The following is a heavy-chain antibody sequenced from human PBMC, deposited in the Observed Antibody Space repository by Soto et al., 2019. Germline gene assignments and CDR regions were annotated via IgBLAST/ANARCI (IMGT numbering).Heavy chain of an antibody. Sequence: ASVKVSCKASGYTFTSYAMHWVRQAPGQRLEWMGWINAGNGNTKYSQKFQGRVTITRDTSASTAYMELSSLRSEDTAVYYCARVPRYTSDIVEVPAVMFEDWFVPWGQGTLVTVSS. CDR3: ARVPRYTSDIVEVPAVMFEDWFVP. J-gene: IGHJ5*02. CDR1: GYTFTSYA. D-gene: IGHD2-2*01. V-gene: IGHV1-3*01. CDR2: INAGNGNT.